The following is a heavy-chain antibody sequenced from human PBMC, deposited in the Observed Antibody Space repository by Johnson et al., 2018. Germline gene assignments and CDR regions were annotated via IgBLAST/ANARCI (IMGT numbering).Heavy chain of an antibody. V-gene: IGHV3-15*01. CDR3: AKVRDGGVVAPGYFQH. J-gene: IGHJ1*01. Sequence: VQLVESGGGLVKPGGSLRLSCAASGFTFSNAWMSWVRQAPGKGLEWVGRIKSKTYGGTTDYVEPVKGRFTISRDDSKNTLYLQMNSLRAEDTAVYYCAKVRDGGVVAPGYFQHWGQGTLVTVSS. D-gene: IGHD2-8*02. CDR2: IKSKTYGGTT. CDR1: GFTFSNAW.